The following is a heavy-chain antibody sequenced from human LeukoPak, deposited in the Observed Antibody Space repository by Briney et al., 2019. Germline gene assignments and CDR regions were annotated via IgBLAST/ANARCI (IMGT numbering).Heavy chain of an antibody. D-gene: IGHD1-26*01. V-gene: IGHV4-59*08. CDR1: GGSISSYY. CDR2: IYYSGST. CDR3: ARGLSGSYYQFDY. J-gene: IGHJ4*02. Sequence: SETLSLTCTVSGGSISSYYWSWIRQPPGKGLEWIGYIYYSGSTNYNPSLKSRVTISVDTSKNQFSLKLSSATAADTAVYYCARGLSGSYYQFDYWGQGTLVTVSS.